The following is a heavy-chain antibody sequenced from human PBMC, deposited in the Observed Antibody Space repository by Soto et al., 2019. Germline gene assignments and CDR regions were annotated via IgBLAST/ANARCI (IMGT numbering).Heavy chain of an antibody. D-gene: IGHD6-13*01. CDR2: ISAYNGNT. CDR3: ARDIKSSSWYRDYYYGMDV. V-gene: IGHV1-18*01. J-gene: IGHJ6*02. Sequence: ASVKVSCKASGYSFTSYGISWVRQAPGQGLEWMGWISAYNGNTNYAQKLQGRVTMTTDTSTSTAYMELRSLRSDDTAVYYCARDIKSSSWYRDYYYGMDVWGQGTTVTVSS. CDR1: GYSFTSYG.